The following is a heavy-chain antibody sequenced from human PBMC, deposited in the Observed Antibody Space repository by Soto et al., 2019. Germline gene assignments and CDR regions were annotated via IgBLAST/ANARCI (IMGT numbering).Heavy chain of an antibody. D-gene: IGHD3-3*01. J-gene: IGHJ4*02. V-gene: IGHV3-64*01. CDR1: GFTCSRYA. CDR2: ISSNGGST. Sequence: PGGSLTLSCVASGFTCSRYAMHWVRQAPGKGLEYVSAISSNGGSTYYANSVKGRFTISRDNSKNTLYLQMGSLRAEDMAVYYCARTSSPYYDVWSGPDYWGQGTLVTVSS. CDR3: ARTSSPYYDVWSGPDY.